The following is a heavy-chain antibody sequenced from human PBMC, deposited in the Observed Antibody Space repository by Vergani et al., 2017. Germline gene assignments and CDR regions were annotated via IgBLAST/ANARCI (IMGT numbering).Heavy chain of an antibody. D-gene: IGHD5-12*01. CDR1: GFSLSTSGMR. CDR3: ARIYSGYYFDY. V-gene: IGHV2-70*04. Sequence: QVTLKESGPALVKPTQTLTLTCTFSGFSLSTSGMRVSWIRQPPGKALEWLARIDWDGDKFYSTSLKTRLTISKDTSKNQVVLTMTNMDPVDTATYYCARIYSGYYFDYWGQGTLVTVSS. CDR2: IDWDGDK. J-gene: IGHJ4*02.